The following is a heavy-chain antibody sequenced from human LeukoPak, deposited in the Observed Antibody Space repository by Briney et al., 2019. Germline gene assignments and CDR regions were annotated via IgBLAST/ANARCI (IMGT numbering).Heavy chain of an antibody. CDR3: ARDRITMVRGAPRLFDY. V-gene: IGHV1-2*02. Sequence: GASVKVSCKASGYTFTGYYMHWVRQAPGQGLEWMGWINPNSGGTNYAQKFQGRVTMTRDTSISTAYMELSRLRSDDTAVYYCARDRITMVRGAPRLFDYWGQGTLVTVSP. CDR1: GYTFTGYY. CDR2: INPNSGGT. D-gene: IGHD3-10*01. J-gene: IGHJ4*02.